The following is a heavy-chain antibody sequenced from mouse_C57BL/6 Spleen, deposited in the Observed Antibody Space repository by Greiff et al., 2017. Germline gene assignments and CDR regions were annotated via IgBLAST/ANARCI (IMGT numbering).Heavy chain of an antibody. D-gene: IGHD2-14*01. Sequence: VQLQQPGAELVRPGSSVKLSCKASGYTFTSYWMHWVKRRPIQGLEWIGNIDPSDSETHYNQKFKDKATLTVDKSSSTAYMQLSSLTSEDSAVYYCARSGLGRGAMDYWGQGTSVTVSS. V-gene: IGHV1-52*01. CDR2: IDPSDSET. J-gene: IGHJ4*01. CDR1: GYTFTSYW. CDR3: ARSGLGRGAMDY.